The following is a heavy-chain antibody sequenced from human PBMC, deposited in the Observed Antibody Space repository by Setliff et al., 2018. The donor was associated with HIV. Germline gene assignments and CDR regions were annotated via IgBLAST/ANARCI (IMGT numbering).Heavy chain of an antibody. CDR2: INPSGCST. J-gene: IGHJ6*03. CDR3: AGTAGWELPPRLYYYYYYMDV. CDR1: GYTFTSYY. Sequence: ASVKVSCKASGYTFTSYYMHCVRQAPGQGLEWMGIINPSGCSTSYAQKFQGRVTMTRDTSTSTVYMELSSLRSEDTAVYYCAGTAGWELPPRLYYYYYYMDVWGKGTTVTVSS. D-gene: IGHD1-26*01. V-gene: IGHV1-46*01.